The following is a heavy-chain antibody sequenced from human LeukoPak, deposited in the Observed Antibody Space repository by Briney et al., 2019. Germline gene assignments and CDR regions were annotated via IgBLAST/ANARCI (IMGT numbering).Heavy chain of an antibody. Sequence: SVKVSCKASGGTFSSYAISWVRQAPGQGLEWMGRIIPIFGTANYAQKFQGRVTITTDESTSTAYMELSSLRSEDTAVCYCARGGAYYYGSGSYYFDYWGQGTLVTVSS. CDR2: IIPIFGTA. D-gene: IGHD3-10*01. CDR1: GGTFSSYA. J-gene: IGHJ4*02. CDR3: ARGGAYYYGSGSYYFDY. V-gene: IGHV1-69*05.